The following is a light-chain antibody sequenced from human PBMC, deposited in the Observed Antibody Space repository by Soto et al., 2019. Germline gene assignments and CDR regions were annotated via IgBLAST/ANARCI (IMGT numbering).Light chain of an antibody. CDR1: QSVSSY. Sequence: EIVLTQSPGTLSLSPGERATLSCRASQSVSSYLAWYQHKPGQAPKLLIYDAFNRATGIPARFSGSGSGTDFTLTISSLEPEVFAVYFCQQRSKWPRYSFGQGTKLEIK. J-gene: IGKJ2*03. CDR3: QQRSKWPRYS. V-gene: IGKV3-11*01. CDR2: DAF.